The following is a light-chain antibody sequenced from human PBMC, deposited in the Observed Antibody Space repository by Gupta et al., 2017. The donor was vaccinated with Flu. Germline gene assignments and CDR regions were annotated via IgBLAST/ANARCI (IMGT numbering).Light chain of an antibody. V-gene: IGLV2-23*02. CDR1: SRDVGSYYL. J-gene: IGLJ1*01. CDR3: SSYAPRGSRYV. Sequence: QSVLTQPASVSGSPGPSITISCTGTSRDVGSYYLVSWYQQSPGKPTKLLNSEVNKRSAGAARRFSGTKSANTASLTIXGXQAEDEXDYYCSSYAPRGSRYVFGTGTEVTVL. CDR2: EVN.